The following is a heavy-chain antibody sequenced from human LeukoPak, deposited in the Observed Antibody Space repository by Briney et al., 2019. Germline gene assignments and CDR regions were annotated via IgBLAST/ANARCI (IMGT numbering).Heavy chain of an antibody. V-gene: IGHV1-2*02. D-gene: IGHD3-22*01. CDR2: INPNSGGT. Sequence: ASVKVSCKAPGYTFTGYYMHWVRQAPGQGLEWMGWINPNSGGTNYAQKFQGRVTMTRDTSISTAYMELSRLRSDDTAVYYCARIYYYDSSGYYNLPFDYWGKGTLVTVSS. J-gene: IGHJ4*02. CDR3: ARIYYYDSSGYYNLPFDY. CDR1: GYTFTGYY.